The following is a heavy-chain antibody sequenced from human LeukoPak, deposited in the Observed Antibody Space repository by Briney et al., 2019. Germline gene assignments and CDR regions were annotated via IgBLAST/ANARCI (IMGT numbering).Heavy chain of an antibody. V-gene: IGHV1-18*01. CDR1: GYTFTSYG. CDR2: ISAYNGNT. Sequence: GASVKVSCKASGYTFTSYGISWVRQAPGQGLEWMGWISAYNGNTDYAQKLQGRVTMTTDTSTSTAYMELRSLRSDDTVVYYCARGHYDILTGYWEYNWFDPWGQGTLVTVSS. D-gene: IGHD3-9*01. CDR3: ARGHYDILTGYWEYNWFDP. J-gene: IGHJ5*02.